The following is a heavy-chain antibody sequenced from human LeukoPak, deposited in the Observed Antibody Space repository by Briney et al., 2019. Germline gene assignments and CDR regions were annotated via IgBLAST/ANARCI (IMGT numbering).Heavy chain of an antibody. V-gene: IGHV4-34*01. CDR2: INHGEST. J-gene: IGHJ4*02. CDR3: ARTGVPAAMGEDY. CDR1: GGSFSGYY. Sequence: SETLSLTCAVSGGSFSGYYWYWIRRPPGKGLEWIGEINHGESTNYNPSLKSRATLSVDTSKNQFSLKLSSVTAADTAVYYCARTGVPAAMGEDYWGQGTLVTVSS. D-gene: IGHD2-2*01.